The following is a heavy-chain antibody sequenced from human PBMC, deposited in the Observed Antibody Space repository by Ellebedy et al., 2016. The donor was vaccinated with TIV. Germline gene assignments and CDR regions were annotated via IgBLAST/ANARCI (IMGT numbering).Heavy chain of an antibody. CDR1: GFTFSNAW. Sequence: GESLKISCAASGFTFSNAWMSWVRQAPGKGLEWVGRIKSKTDGGTTDYAAPVKGRFTISRDDSKNTLYLQMNSLKTEDTAVYYCITGKYNWNYFDYWGQGTLVTVSS. J-gene: IGHJ4*02. V-gene: IGHV3-15*01. D-gene: IGHD1-20*01. CDR2: IKSKTDGGTT. CDR3: ITGKYNWNYFDY.